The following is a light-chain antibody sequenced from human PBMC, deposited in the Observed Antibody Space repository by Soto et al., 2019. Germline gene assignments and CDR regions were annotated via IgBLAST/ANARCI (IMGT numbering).Light chain of an antibody. CDR2: GAS. V-gene: IGKV3-15*01. CDR1: ENIYTN. Sequence: EIVITQSPATLSVSPGERATLSCWASENIYTNLAWYQQKPGQAPRLLFYGASTRATGLPARFSGTGSGTEFTLTINSLQAEDSAVYYCQQYYNWPRTFGQGTRLEIK. CDR3: QQYYNWPRT. J-gene: IGKJ5*01.